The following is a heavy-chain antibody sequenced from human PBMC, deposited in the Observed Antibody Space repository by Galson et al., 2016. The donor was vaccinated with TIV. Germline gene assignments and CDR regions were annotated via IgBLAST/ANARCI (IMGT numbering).Heavy chain of an antibody. CDR2: IIAIFGTA. CDR3: ARAGVGAARDGGDY. V-gene: IGHV1-69*13. J-gene: IGHJ4*02. CDR1: GGIFRSNA. D-gene: IGHD6-6*01. Sequence: SVKVSCKASGGIFRSNAINWVRQAPGQGLEWMGGIIAIFGTANYAQKFQGRVSITADESTSTAYLELTSLRSDDTAVYYCARAGVGAARDGGDYWGQGTLVTVSS.